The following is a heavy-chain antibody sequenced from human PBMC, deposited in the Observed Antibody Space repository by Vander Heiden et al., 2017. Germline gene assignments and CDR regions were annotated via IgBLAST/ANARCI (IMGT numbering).Heavy chain of an antibody. Sequence: QLVESGGGLVKPERSLRLSCTASGFTFGAYAMSWFRQAPGKGLEWVGFIGSKAYGGTTEYAASVKGRFTISRDDSKSIAYLQMNSLKTEDTAVYYCSLKYYYDSSGFSHFDYWGQGTLVTVSS. D-gene: IGHD3-22*01. J-gene: IGHJ4*02. CDR2: IGSKAYGGTT. CDR3: SLKYYYDSSGFSHFDY. V-gene: IGHV3-49*05. CDR1: GFTFGAYA.